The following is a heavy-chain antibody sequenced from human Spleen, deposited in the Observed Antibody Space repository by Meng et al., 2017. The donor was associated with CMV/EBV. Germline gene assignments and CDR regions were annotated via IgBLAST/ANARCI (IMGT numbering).Heavy chain of an antibody. CDR1: GCSISSSSYY. Sequence: HLQLQESGPGLVKPSCALALTCTVYGCSISSSSYYWAWIRQPPGKGLEWIGSIYYSGSTYYNPSLKSRVTISVDTSKNQFSLKLSSVTAADTAVYYCARWGKPYSGSWTWGQGTLVTVSS. CDR3: ARWGKPYSGSWT. CDR2: IYYSGST. V-gene: IGHV4-39*07. D-gene: IGHD1-26*01. J-gene: IGHJ5*02.